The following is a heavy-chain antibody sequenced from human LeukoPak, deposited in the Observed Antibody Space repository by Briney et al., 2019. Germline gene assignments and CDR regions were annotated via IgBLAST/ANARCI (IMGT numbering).Heavy chain of an antibody. V-gene: IGHV3-23*01. D-gene: IGHD3-10*01. CDR2: ISGSGGST. J-gene: IGHJ4*02. CDR1: GFTFSSCA. CDR3: AKDQYYSGSGGFDY. Sequence: GGSLRLSCAASGFTFSSCAMSWVRQAPGKGLEWVPAISGSGGSTYYADSVKGRFTISRDNSKNTLYLQMNSLRVEDTAVYYCAKDQYYSGSGGFDYWGQGALVTVSS.